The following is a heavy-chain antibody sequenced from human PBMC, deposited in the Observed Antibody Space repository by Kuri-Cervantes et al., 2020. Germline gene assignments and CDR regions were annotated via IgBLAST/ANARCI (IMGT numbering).Heavy chain of an antibody. D-gene: IGHD3-22*01. CDR2: ISWNSGSI. Sequence: GGSLRLSCAASGFTFSSCSMNWVRQAPGKGLEWVSGISWNSGSIGYADSVKGRFTISRDNAKNSLYLQMNSLRAEDTALYYCAKGVVVTRYGMDVWGQGTTVTVSS. CDR3: AKGVVVTRYGMDV. V-gene: IGHV3-9*01. CDR1: GFTFSSCS. J-gene: IGHJ6*02.